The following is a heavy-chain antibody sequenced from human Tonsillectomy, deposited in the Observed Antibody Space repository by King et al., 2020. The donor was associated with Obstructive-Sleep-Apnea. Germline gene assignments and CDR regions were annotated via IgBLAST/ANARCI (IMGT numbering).Heavy chain of an antibody. CDR3: AREVDYYDSSGYSYFFDY. J-gene: IGHJ4*02. Sequence: VQLQESGPGLVKPSETLSLTCTVSGGSISSYYWSWIRQPPGKGLEWVGYIYYSWSTHYNPSLKSRVTISVDTSKNQFSLKLSSVTAADTAVYYCAREVDYYDSSGYSYFFDYWGQGTLVTVSS. CDR1: GGSISSYY. D-gene: IGHD3-22*01. CDR2: IYYSWST. V-gene: IGHV4-59*01.